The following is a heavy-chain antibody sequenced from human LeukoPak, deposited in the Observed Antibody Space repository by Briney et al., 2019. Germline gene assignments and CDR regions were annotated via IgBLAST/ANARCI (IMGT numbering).Heavy chain of an antibody. CDR1: GFTLSSNY. J-gene: IGHJ4*02. Sequence: PGGSLRLSCAASGFTLSSNYMSAVRQAPGKGLEGVSVIYSGGSTYYADSVTGRFTISRDNSKNTLYLQMNRLRAEDTAVYYCATYMVRTDAYYDWGQGTLVTVSS. V-gene: IGHV3-53*01. D-gene: IGHD3-10*01. CDR2: IYSGGST. CDR3: ATYMVRTDAYYD.